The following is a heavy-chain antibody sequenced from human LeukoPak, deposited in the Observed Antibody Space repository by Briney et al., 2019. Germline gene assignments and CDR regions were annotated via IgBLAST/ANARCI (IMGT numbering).Heavy chain of an antibody. CDR2: IYYSGST. CDR3: ARHRGQDYYYGRLNWFDP. Sequence: SETLSPTCTVSGGSISSSSYYWGWIRQPPGKGLEWIGSIYYSGSTYYNPSLKSRVTISVDTSKNQFSLKLSSVTAADTAVYYCARHRGQDYYYGRLNWFDPWGQGTLVTVSS. V-gene: IGHV4-39*01. D-gene: IGHD3-10*01. CDR1: GGSISSSSYY. J-gene: IGHJ5*02.